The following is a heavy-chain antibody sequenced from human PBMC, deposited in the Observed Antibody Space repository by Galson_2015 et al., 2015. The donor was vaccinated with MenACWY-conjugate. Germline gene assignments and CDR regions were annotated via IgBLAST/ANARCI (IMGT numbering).Heavy chain of an antibody. Sequence: SLRLSCAVSGFTFSRYWMHWVRQAPGKGLEWVADIKPDGSEKYYADSVKGRFTISRDNVKNSLYLQMNSLRAEDTAVYYCASEDYYYDSSRRKNLSRDYGGREP. V-gene: IGHV3-7*03. J-gene: IGHJ4*02. CDR2: IKPDGSEK. D-gene: IGHD3-22*01. CDR1: GFTFSRYW. CDR3: ASEDYYYDSSRRKNLSRDY.